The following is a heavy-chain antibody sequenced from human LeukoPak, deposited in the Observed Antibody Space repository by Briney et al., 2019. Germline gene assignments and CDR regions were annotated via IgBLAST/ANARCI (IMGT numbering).Heavy chain of an antibody. V-gene: IGHV3-23*01. CDR3: ARDSSGGYSYGTAIDY. CDR1: GITLSNYG. D-gene: IGHD5-18*01. J-gene: IGHJ4*02. CDR2: ISDRGSRA. Sequence: GGSLRLSCAVSGITLSNYGMSWVRQAPGKGLEWVADISDRGSRANYADSVKGRFTISTDHPKNTLYLQMNSLRAEDTAVYYCARDSSGGYSYGTAIDYWGQGTLVTVSS.